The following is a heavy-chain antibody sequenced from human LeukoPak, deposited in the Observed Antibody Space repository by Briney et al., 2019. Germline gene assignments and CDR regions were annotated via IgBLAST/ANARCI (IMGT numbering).Heavy chain of an antibody. CDR2: IYYTGST. J-gene: IGHJ2*01. D-gene: IGHD3-22*01. V-gene: IGHV4-38-2*02. CDR1: GYSISSGYY. CDR3: VSVGSSGPIKSWYFDF. Sequence: RSSETLSLTCTVSGYSISSGYYWGWIRQPPGKGLECIGSIYYTGSTYYNPSLKSRVTISVDTSKNQFSLKLRSVTAADTAVYYCVSVGSSGPIKSWYFDFWGRGTLVTVSS.